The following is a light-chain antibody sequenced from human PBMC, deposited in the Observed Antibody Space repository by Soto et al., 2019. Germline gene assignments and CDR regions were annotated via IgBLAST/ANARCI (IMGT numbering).Light chain of an antibody. V-gene: IGKV3-11*01. CDR1: QSVSHF. J-gene: IGKJ4*01. CDR2: DTS. Sequence: EIVLTQSPGTLSLSPGESATLSCRASQSVSHFLAWYQQKPGQAPRLLIYDTSSRATGIPGRFSGSGSGTDFTLTIDSLEPEDSAVYYCQQRTDRPTFGGGTKVEI. CDR3: QQRTDRPT.